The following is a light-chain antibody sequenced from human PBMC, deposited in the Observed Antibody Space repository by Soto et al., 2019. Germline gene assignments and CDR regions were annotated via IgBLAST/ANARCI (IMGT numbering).Light chain of an antibody. CDR2: DAS. CDR3: QHCQPYGDSPPLT. Sequence: EIVWTQSPGTMSLSPGGRCTRSCVASQRVSYYLAWYQQKPGQAPRLLIYDASSRATGVPDRFSGSGSGTDFTLTISRLEPEDFAVCYCQHCQPYGDSPPLTVGGGTKVEIK. V-gene: IGKV3-20*01. J-gene: IGKJ4*01. CDR1: QRVSYY.